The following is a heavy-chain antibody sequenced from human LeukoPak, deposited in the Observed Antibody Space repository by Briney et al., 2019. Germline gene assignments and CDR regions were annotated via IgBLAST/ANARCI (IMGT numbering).Heavy chain of an antibody. CDR2: IYYSGST. D-gene: IGHD6-19*01. CDR1: GGSISSYY. Sequence: SETLCLTCTVSGGSISSYYWSWIRQPPGKGLEWIGYIYYSGSTNYNPSLKSRVTISVDTSKNQFSLKLSSVTAADTAVYYCASSRIAVAGTGWFDPWGQGTLVTVSS. CDR3: ASSRIAVAGTGWFDP. J-gene: IGHJ5*02. V-gene: IGHV4-59*01.